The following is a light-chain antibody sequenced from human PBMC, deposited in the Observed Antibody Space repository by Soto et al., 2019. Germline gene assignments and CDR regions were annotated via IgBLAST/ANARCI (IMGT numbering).Light chain of an antibody. CDR2: EVS. CDR3: SSYAGSNTPVI. CDR1: SSDVGGYNY. Sequence: QSALTQPPSASGSPGQSVTISCTGTSSDVGGYNYVSWYQQHPGKAPKFLIFEVSRRPSGVPDRFSGSKSGNTASLTVSGLQADDEADYYCSSYAGSNTPVIFGGGPKRTVL. V-gene: IGLV2-8*01. J-gene: IGLJ2*01.